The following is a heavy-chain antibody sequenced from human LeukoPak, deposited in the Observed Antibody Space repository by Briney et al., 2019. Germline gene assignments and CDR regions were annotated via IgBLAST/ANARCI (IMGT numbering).Heavy chain of an antibody. CDR1: GYSISSGYY. V-gene: IGHV4-38-2*02. D-gene: IGHD2-21*01. Sequence: SETLSLTCTVSGYSISSGYYWGWIRQPPGKGLEWIGSIHYSGSSYYNPSLKSRAAIFVDTSRDQVSMDLSYVTAADTALYYCVRHISANTGYFDSCGQGTLVTVSS. J-gene: IGHJ4*02. CDR3: VRHISANTGYFDS. CDR2: IHYSGSS.